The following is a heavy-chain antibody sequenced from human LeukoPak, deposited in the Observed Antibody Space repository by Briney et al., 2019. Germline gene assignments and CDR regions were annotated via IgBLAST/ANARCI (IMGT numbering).Heavy chain of an antibody. Sequence: GGSLRLSCAASGFTFSSYSMNWVRQAPGKGLEWVSSIRSSSSYIYYADSVKGRFTISRDNAKNSLYLQMNSPRAEDTAVYYCARDQASYDILTGFDYWGQGTLVTVSS. CDR2: IRSSSSYI. J-gene: IGHJ4*02. CDR3: ARDQASYDILTGFDY. CDR1: GFTFSSYS. V-gene: IGHV3-21*01. D-gene: IGHD3-9*01.